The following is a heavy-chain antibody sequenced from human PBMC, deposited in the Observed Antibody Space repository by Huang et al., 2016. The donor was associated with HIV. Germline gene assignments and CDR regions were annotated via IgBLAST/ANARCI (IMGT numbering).Heavy chain of an antibody. V-gene: IGHV3-53*01. D-gene: IGHD2-15*01. Sequence: DVQLVESGGGLIEPGGSLRLSCAASGFSVRSNYMSWVRQAPGKGLGGGAILYSGGGTKYADSVKGRFTISRDNSDNTLSLQMNSLRAEDTATYFCARNKEVVGDAFDMWGQGTTVIVSS. CDR2: LYSGGGT. J-gene: IGHJ3*02. CDR1: GFSVRSNY. CDR3: ARNKEVVGDAFDM.